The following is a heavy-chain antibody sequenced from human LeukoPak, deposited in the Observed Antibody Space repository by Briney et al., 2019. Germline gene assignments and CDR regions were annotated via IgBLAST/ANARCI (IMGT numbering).Heavy chain of an antibody. Sequence: PGRSLRLSCAASGFTFSSYGMHWVRQAPGKGLDWVAVISYDGSNKYYADSVKGRSTISRDNSKNTLYMQMNSLRAEDTAVYYCAKDRRAVAGIYYYYYGMDVWGQGTTVTVSS. J-gene: IGHJ6*02. D-gene: IGHD6-19*01. CDR3: AKDRRAVAGIYYYYYGMDV. CDR1: GFTFSSYG. CDR2: ISYDGSNK. V-gene: IGHV3-30*18.